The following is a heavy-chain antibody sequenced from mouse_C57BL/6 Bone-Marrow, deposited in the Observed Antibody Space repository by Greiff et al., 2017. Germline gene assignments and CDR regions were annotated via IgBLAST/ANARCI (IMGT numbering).Heavy chain of an antibody. J-gene: IGHJ1*03. CDR3: ARIGIYYYGSSPWYFDV. CDR1: GFSLSTFGMG. Sequence: QVTLKVSGPGILQPSQTLSLTCSFSGFSLSTFGMGVGWIRQPSGQGLEWLAHIWWDDDKYYNPALKSRLTISKDTSKNQVFLKIANVDTADTATYYCARIGIYYYGSSPWYFDVWGTGTTVTVSS. CDR2: IWWDDDK. V-gene: IGHV8-8*01. D-gene: IGHD1-1*01.